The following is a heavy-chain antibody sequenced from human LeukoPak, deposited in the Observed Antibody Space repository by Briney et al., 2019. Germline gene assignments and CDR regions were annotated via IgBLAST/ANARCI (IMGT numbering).Heavy chain of an antibody. V-gene: IGHV3-11*01. Sequence: GGSLRLSCAASGFTFSDYYMSWIRQAPGKGLEWVSYISSSGSTIYYADSVKGRFTISRNNAKNSLYLQMNSLRAEDTAVYYCARDSVAAAIDYWGQGTLVTVSS. CDR1: GFTFSDYY. J-gene: IGHJ4*02. D-gene: IGHD6-13*01. CDR3: ARDSVAAAIDY. CDR2: ISSSGSTI.